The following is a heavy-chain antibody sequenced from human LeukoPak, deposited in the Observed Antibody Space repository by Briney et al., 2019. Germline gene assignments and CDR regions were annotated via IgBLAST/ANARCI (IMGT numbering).Heavy chain of an antibody. CDR1: GGTFSSYA. Sequence: VKVSFKASGGTFSSYAISWVRPAPGQGLEWMGGIIPIFGTANYAQKFQGRVTITADESTSTAYMELSSLRSEDTAVYYCARDGGSGNYGMDVWGQGTTVTVSS. CDR3: ARDGGSGNYGMDV. J-gene: IGHJ6*02. V-gene: IGHV1-69*01. D-gene: IGHD3-10*01. CDR2: IIPIFGTA.